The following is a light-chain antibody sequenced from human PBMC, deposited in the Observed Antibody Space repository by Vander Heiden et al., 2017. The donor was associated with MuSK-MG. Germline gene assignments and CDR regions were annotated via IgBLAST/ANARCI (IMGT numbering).Light chain of an antibody. V-gene: IGLV3-25*03. CDR1: ALPKQY. CDR3: QSADSSGTHRV. J-gene: IGLJ2*01. CDR2: KDS. Sequence: SYELTQPPSVSVSPGHTARITCSGDALPKQYAYWYQQKPGQAPVLVIYKDSERPSGIPERFSGSSSGTTVTLTISGVQAEDEADYYCQSADSSGTHRVFGGGTKLTVL.